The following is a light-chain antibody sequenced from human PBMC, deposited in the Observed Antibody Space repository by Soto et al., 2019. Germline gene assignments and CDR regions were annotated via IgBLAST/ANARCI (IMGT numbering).Light chain of an antibody. CDR3: QSTDSSGTYRV. V-gene: IGLV3-25*03. CDR2: KDT. CDR1: ALPKQF. Sequence: SYELTQPPSVSLSPGQTARITCSGNALPKQFAHWYQQKPGQAPGLVMYKDTERPSGIPERFSGSSSGTTVTLTIGGVQAEDEADYYCQSTDSSGTYRVFGTGTKLTVL. J-gene: IGLJ1*01.